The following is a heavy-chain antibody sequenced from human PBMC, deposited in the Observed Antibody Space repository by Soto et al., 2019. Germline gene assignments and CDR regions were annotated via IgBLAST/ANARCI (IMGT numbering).Heavy chain of an antibody. V-gene: IGHV3-21*01. CDR1: GFTFSSYS. Sequence: GGSLRLSCAASGFTFSSYSMNWVRQAPGKGLEWVSSISSSSSYIYYADSVKGRFTISRDNAKNSLYLQINSLRAEDTAVYYCARSPPPPVYDFCSGYSHWFDPRGQRTLVTVSS. CDR2: ISSSSSYI. CDR3: ARSPPPPVYDFCSGYSHWFDP. D-gene: IGHD3-3*01. J-gene: IGHJ5*02.